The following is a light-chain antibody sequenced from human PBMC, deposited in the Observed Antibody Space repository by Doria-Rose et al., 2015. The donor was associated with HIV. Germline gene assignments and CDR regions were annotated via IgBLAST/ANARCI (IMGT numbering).Light chain of an antibody. CDR1: QTVSTY. CDR2: AAS. V-gene: IGKV1-39*01. J-gene: IGKJ1*01. CDR3: QQTYSSPPWT. Sequence: ILLTQSQSSLSASIGDRVTITCRASQTVSTYLNWFQQEPGKAPKLLIYAASRLQSGVPSRFSGSGSGTDFTLTISGLQPGDFATYYCQQTYSSPPWTFGQGTKVEMK.